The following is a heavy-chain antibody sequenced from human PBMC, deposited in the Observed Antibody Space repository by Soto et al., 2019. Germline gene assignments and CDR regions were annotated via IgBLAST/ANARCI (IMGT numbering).Heavy chain of an antibody. D-gene: IGHD1-26*01. CDR3: ARDVESGSSQYYYYYYGMDV. Sequence: GGSLRLSCAAPGFTFSSSAMHWVRQAPGKGLEWVAVISYDGSNKYYADSVKGRFTISRDNSKNTLYLQMNSLRAEDTAVYYCARDVESGSSQYYYYYYGMDVWGQGTTVTVSS. J-gene: IGHJ6*02. CDR2: ISYDGSNK. CDR1: GFTFSSSA. V-gene: IGHV3-30-3*01.